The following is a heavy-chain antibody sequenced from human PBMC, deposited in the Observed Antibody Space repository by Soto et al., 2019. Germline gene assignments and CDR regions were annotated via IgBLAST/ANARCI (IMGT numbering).Heavy chain of an antibody. CDR2: VYYTGST. V-gene: IGHV4-61*01. CDR1: GGSVSSGNYY. D-gene: IGHD3-22*01. J-gene: IGHJ4*02. Sequence: SETLSLTCAVSGGSVSSGNYYWSWLRQPPGKGLEWIGYVYYTGSTNYNPSLKSRVTISVDTSKNQFSLRLSSVAAADTAVYFCARAIHDYDTTGYLSFDYWGQGTLVTVSS. CDR3: ARAIHDYDTTGYLSFDY.